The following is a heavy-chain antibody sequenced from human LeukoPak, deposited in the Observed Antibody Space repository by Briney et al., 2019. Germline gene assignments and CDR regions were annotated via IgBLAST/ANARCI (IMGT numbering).Heavy chain of an antibody. Sequence: GGSLRLSCTASGFTFGDYAMSWVRQAPGKGLEWVGFIRSKAYGGTTEYAAFVKGRFTISRDDSKSIAYLQMNSLKTEDAAVYYCTRTSDCGDYGVCFDYWGQGTLVTVSS. V-gene: IGHV3-49*04. J-gene: IGHJ4*02. CDR2: IRSKAYGGTT. CDR3: TRTSDCGDYGVCFDY. D-gene: IGHD4-17*01. CDR1: GFTFGDYA.